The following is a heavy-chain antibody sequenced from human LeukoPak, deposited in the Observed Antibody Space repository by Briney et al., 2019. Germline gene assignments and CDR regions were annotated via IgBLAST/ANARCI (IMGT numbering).Heavy chain of an antibody. CDR2: LSYTGKT. J-gene: IGHJ4*02. CDR1: GASVSSSH. V-gene: IGHV4-59*02. CDR3: SEGYFEPFDH. Sequence: SETLSLTCVVSGASVSSSHWNWIRQLPGKGLEWIGCLSYTGKTDYNPSLTSRVTVSLDASKNQGSLKLRSVTAADTAVYYCSEGYFEPFDHWGQGTLVTVSS. D-gene: IGHD2/OR15-2a*01.